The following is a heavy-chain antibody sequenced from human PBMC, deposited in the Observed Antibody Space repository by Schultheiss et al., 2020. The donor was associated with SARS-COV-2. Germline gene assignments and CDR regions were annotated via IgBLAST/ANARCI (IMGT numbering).Heavy chain of an antibody. CDR2: IYTSGST. J-gene: IGHJ6*03. CDR1: GGSFSGYY. Sequence: SETLSLTCAVYGGSFSGYYWSWIRQPAGKGLEWIGRIYTSGSTNYNPSLKSRVTISVDTSKNQFSLKLSSVTAADTAVYYCARTRSSTSCYLDVWGKGTTVTVSS. D-gene: IGHD2-2*01. V-gene: IGHV4-59*10. CDR3: ARTRSSTSCYLDV.